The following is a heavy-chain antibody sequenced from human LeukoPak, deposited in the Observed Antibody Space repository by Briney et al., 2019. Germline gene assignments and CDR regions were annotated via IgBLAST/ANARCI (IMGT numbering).Heavy chain of an antibody. CDR3: AKDIGLLSHYFDY. Sequence: GGSLRLSCAASGFTFDDYAMHWVRQAPGKGLEWVSGISWNSGSIGYADSVKGRFTISRDNAKNSLYLQMNSLRAEDTALYYCAKDIGLLSHYFDYWGQGTLVTVSS. J-gene: IGHJ4*02. CDR2: ISWNSGSI. V-gene: IGHV3-9*01. CDR1: GFTFDDYA. D-gene: IGHD3-10*01.